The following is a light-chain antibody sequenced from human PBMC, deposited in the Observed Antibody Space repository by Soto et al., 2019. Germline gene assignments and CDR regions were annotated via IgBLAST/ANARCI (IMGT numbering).Light chain of an antibody. V-gene: IGKV3-15*01. CDR2: GAS. Sequence: EIVMTQSPATLSVSPGERATLSCRARQSVSSTLAWYQQKPGQAPRLLLYGASPRATGIPARFSGSGPGTEFTLTISSPQAEEVAAYYCPQEKNRPRLTCGGGTKGEIK. CDR1: QSVSST. CDR3: PQEKNRPRLT. J-gene: IGKJ4*01.